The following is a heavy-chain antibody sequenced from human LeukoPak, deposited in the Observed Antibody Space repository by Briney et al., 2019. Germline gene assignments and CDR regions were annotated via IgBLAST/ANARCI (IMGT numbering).Heavy chain of an antibody. V-gene: IGHV4-59*01. CDR3: ARMVVGTAMVFDY. D-gene: IGHD5-18*01. J-gene: IGHJ4*02. CDR1: GGSISSYY. CDR2: IYYSWSI. Sequence: WETLSLTCTVSGGSISSYYGSWLRQPTGKGLEWLGYIYYSWSINYNPSLKSRVTISVDTSKNQFPLKLSSVTAADTAVYYCARMVVGTAMVFDYWGQGTLVTVSS.